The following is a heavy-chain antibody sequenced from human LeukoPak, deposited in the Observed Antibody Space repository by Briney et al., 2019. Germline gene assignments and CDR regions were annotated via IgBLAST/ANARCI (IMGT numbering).Heavy chain of an antibody. J-gene: IGHJ4*02. D-gene: IGHD3-22*01. V-gene: IGHV3-21*04. CDR1: GFTFSSYS. CDR3: AKATPRYYDSSGYYEANHYYYFDY. Sequence: PGGSLRLSCAASGFTFSSYSMNWVRQAPGKGLEWVSSISSSSSYIYYADSVKGRFTISRDNAKNSLYLQMNSLRAEDTAVYYCAKATPRYYDSSGYYEANHYYYFDYWGQGTLVTVSS. CDR2: ISSSSSYI.